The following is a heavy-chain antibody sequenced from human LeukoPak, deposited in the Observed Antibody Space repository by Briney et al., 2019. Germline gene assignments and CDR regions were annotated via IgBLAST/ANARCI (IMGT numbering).Heavy chain of an antibody. CDR1: GFTFSNYG. Sequence: GGSLRLSCAASGFTFSNYGMHWVRQAPGKGLEWVAVISYDGSNKYYADSVKGRFTISRDNSKNTLYLQVNSLRAEDTAVYYCAKPDDCSGGSCYTHYYYYGMDVWGQGTTVTVSS. V-gene: IGHV3-30*18. CDR3: AKPDDCSGGSCYTHYYYYGMDV. CDR2: ISYDGSNK. J-gene: IGHJ6*02. D-gene: IGHD2-15*01.